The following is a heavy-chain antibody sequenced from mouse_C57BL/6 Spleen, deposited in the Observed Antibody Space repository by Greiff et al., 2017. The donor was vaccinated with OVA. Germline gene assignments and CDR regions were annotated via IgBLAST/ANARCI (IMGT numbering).Heavy chain of an antibody. CDR2: IFPGSGST. D-gene: IGHD2-4*01. J-gene: IGHJ4*01. CDR1: GYTFTDYY. Sequence: QVQLKQSGPELVKPEASVKISCKASGYTFTDYYINWVKQRPGQGLEWIGWIFPGSGSTYYNEKFKGQATLTVDKSSSTAYMLLSSLTSEDSAVYFCAVYYDYDVGAMDYWGQGTSVTVSS. CDR3: AVYYDYDVGAMDY. V-gene: IGHV1-75*01.